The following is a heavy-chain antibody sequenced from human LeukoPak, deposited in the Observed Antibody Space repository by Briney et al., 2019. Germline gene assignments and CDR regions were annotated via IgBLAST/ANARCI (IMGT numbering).Heavy chain of an antibody. CDR2: INAGNGNT. V-gene: IGHV1-3*01. CDR3: ARDRVVPAAIGFDP. CDR1: GYTFTSYA. J-gene: IGHJ5*02. Sequence: GASVKVSCKASGYTFTSYAMHWVRQAPGQKLEWMGWINAGNGNTKYSQKFQGRVTITRDTSASTAYMELSSLRSEDTAVYYCARDRVVPAAIGFDPWGQGTLVTVSS. D-gene: IGHD2-2*01.